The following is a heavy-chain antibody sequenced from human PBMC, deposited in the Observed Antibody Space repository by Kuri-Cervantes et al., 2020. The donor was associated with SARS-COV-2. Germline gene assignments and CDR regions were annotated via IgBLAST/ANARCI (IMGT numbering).Heavy chain of an antibody. D-gene: IGHD1-26*01. CDR3: AREIQYSGSSLDFDY. Sequence: SVKVSCKASGGTFSSYAISWVRQAPGQGLEWMGGIIPIFGTANYAQKFQGRVTMTTDTSTSTAYMELRSLRSDDTAVYYCAREIQYSGSSLDFDYWGQGTLVTVSS. CDR1: GGTFSSYA. J-gene: IGHJ4*02. CDR2: IIPIFGTA. V-gene: IGHV1-69*05.